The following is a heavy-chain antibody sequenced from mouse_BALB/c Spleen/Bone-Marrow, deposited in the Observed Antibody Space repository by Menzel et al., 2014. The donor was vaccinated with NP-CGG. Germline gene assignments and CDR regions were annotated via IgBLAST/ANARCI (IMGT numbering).Heavy chain of an antibody. CDR3: TRYDLTTRAFAY. J-gene: IGHJ3*01. CDR1: GYSFTSYW. V-gene: IGHV1-61*01. CDR2: IHLSDSES. Sequence: VQLVESGAELVRPGASVKLSCKASGYSFTSYWMNWVKQRPGQGLEWIGMIHLSDSESRLNQKFKDKATLTVDKPSSTAYMQLSSPTSEDSAVYYCTRYDLTTRAFAYWGQGTLVTVSA. D-gene: IGHD3-3*01.